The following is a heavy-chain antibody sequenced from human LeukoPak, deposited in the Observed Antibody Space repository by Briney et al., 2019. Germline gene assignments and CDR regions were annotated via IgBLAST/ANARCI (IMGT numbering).Heavy chain of an antibody. CDR3: ARGDCSSTSCHGGRRDNWFDP. Sequence: GESLKISCQGSGYSFTSYWIGWVRQTPGKGLECMGIIYPGDSDTRYSPSFQGQVTISADKSISTAYLQWSSLKASDSAMYYCARGDCSSTSCHGGRRDNWFDPWGQGTLVTVSS. V-gene: IGHV5-51*01. D-gene: IGHD2-2*01. CDR2: IYPGDSDT. J-gene: IGHJ5*02. CDR1: GYSFTSYW.